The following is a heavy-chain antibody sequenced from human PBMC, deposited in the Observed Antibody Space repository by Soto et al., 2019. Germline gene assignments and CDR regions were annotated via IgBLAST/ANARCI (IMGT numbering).Heavy chain of an antibody. V-gene: IGHV4-39*01. D-gene: IGHD2-2*01. J-gene: IGHJ6*02. CDR2: IYFSASK. Sequence: QLQLQESGPRLVKPSETLSLTCSVSGGSISSSNNSWGWIRQPPGKGLEWIGTIYFSASKHYNPSREGRVAISADTPNNQLSLRLSSVTAADTAVYYCGRQPGHCGSTTCFGYDSVDVWGQGTTVTVS. CDR1: GGSISSSNNS. CDR3: GRQPGHCGSTTCFGYDSVDV.